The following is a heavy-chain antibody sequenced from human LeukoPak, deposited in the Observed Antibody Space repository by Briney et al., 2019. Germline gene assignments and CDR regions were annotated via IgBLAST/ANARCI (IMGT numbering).Heavy chain of an antibody. CDR2: IYYSGST. CDR1: GFTFSDYY. V-gene: IGHV4-39*01. J-gene: IGHJ4*02. D-gene: IGHD3-22*01. Sequence: GSLRLSCAASGFTFSDYYMSWIRQPPGKGLEWIGSIYYSGSTYYNPSLKSRVTISVDTSKNQFSLKLSSVTAADTAVYYCARRPGYYDSSGYFDYWGQGTLVTVSS. CDR3: ARRPGYYDSSGYFDY.